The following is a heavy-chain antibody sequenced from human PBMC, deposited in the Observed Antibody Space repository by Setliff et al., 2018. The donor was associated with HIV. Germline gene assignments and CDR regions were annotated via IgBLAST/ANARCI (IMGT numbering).Heavy chain of an antibody. CDR1: GGSISSGSYY. V-gene: IGHV4-61*09. Sequence: LSLTFTVFGGSISSGSYYWTWIRQPAGKGLEWIGHIYTTGSTNYNPSLKSRVTISVDTSKNQLSLKLNSVTAADTAVYYCARSRVRGVIIKGYWGQGTPVTVSS. CDR2: IYTTGST. CDR3: ARSRVRGVIIKGY. D-gene: IGHD3-10*01. J-gene: IGHJ4*02.